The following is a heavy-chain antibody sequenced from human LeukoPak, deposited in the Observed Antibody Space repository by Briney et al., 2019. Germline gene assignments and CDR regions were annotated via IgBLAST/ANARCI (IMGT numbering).Heavy chain of an antibody. Sequence: ASVKVSCKASGGTFSSYAISWVRQAPGQGLEWMGRIIPIFGIANYAQKFQGRVTITADKSTSTAYMELSSLRSGDTAVYYCASSPQYCSGGSCYQAGDYWGQGTLVTVSS. CDR2: IIPIFGIA. J-gene: IGHJ4*02. D-gene: IGHD2-15*01. CDR3: ASSPQYCSGGSCYQAGDY. CDR1: GGTFSSYA. V-gene: IGHV1-69*04.